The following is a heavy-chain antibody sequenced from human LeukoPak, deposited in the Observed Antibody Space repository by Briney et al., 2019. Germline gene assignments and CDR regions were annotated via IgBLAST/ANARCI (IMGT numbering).Heavy chain of an antibody. Sequence: ASVKVSCKASGYTFTGYYMHWVRQAPGQGLEWMGRINPNSSGTNYAQKFQGRVTMTRDTSISTAYMELRSLRSDDTAVYYCARGPIIDIAIVPAADEYYYMDVWGKGTTVTVSS. D-gene: IGHD2-2*01. CDR2: INPNSSGT. J-gene: IGHJ6*03. CDR1: GYTFTGYY. CDR3: ARGPIIDIAIVPAADEYYYMDV. V-gene: IGHV1-2*06.